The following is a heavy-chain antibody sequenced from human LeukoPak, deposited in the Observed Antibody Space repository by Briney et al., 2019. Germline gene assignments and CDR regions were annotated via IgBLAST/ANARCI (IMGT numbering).Heavy chain of an antibody. J-gene: IGHJ4*02. Sequence: GGSLRLSCAASGFTFSIYWMSCVRQAPGHGLEWVANIKQDGSDKYSVDSVKGRFTISRDNAKNSVYLQMNSLRAEDTAVYYCARVGWEQRPYYFDYWGQGTLVTVSS. CDR3: ARVGWEQRPYYFDY. CDR2: IKQDGSDK. V-gene: IGHV3-7*01. D-gene: IGHD1/OR15-1a*01. CDR1: GFTFSIYW.